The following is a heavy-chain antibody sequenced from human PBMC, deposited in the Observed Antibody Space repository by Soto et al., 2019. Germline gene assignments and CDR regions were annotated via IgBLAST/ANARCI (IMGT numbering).Heavy chain of an antibody. CDR3: ARISSSSKKYYYYNGMDL. D-gene: IGHD6-6*01. J-gene: IGHJ6*02. CDR2: IIPIFGTA. CDR1: GGSFSSYA. Sequence: SVHVSYQASGGSFSSYAIRWVRQAPGQGHELMGGIIPIFGTANYAQKFQGRVTITADESTSTAYMELSSLRSEDTAVYYGARISSSSKKYYYYNGMDLWGQGATVTVS. V-gene: IGHV1-69*13.